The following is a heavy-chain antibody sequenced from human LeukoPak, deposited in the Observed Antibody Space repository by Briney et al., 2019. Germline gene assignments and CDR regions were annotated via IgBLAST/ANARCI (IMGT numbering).Heavy chain of an antibody. CDR3: AKDILFVYYGDPPGFDY. V-gene: IGHV3-23*01. CDR1: GFTFSSYA. CDR2: ISGSGGST. J-gene: IGHJ4*02. D-gene: IGHD4-17*01. Sequence: GGSLRLSCAASGFTFSSYAMSWVRQAPGKGLEWVSAISGSGGSTYYADSVKGRFTISRDNSKNTLYLQMNSLRAEDTAVYYCAKDILFVYYGDPPGFDYWGQGTLVTISS.